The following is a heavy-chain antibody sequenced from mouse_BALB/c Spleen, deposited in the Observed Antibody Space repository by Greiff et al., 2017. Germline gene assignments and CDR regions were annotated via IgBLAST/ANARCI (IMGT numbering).Heavy chain of an antibody. Sequence: VKLMESGAELMKPGASVKISCKATGYTFSSYWIEWVKQRPGHGLEWIGEILPGSGSTNYNEKFKGKATFTADTSSNTAYMQLSSLTSEDSAVYYCARRRGYPYAMDYWGQGTSVTVSS. V-gene: IGHV1-9*01. J-gene: IGHJ4*01. D-gene: IGHD2-14*01. CDR3: ARRRGYPYAMDY. CDR1: GYTFSSYW. CDR2: ILPGSGST.